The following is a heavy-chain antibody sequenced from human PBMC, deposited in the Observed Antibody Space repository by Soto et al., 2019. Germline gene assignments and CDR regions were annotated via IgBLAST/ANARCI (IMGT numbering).Heavy chain of an antibody. CDR2: ISWNSGSI. CDR1: GFTFDYYA. V-gene: IGHV3-9*01. D-gene: IGHD6-25*01. J-gene: IGHJ6*02. CDR3: AKSGYYYYGMDV. Sequence: GGSLRLSCTASGFTFDYYAMHWVRQAPGKGLEWVSGISWNSGSIGYADSVKGRFTISRDNAKNSLYLQMNSLRAEDTALYYCAKSGYYYYGMDVWGQGTTVTVSS.